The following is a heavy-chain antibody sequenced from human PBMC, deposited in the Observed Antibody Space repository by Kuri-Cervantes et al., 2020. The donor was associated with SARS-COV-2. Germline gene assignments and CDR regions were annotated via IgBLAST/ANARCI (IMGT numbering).Heavy chain of an antibody. CDR1: GFTFSGHW. Sequence: GESLKISCAASGFTFSGHWIHWVRQAPGKGLVWVSRINPDGSYTNNADSVKGRFTLSRDNAKNSLYLQMNSLRAEDTAVYYCARGSGWYADYYYGMDVWGQGTTVTVSS. V-gene: IGHV3-74*01. CDR2: INPDGSYT. CDR3: ARGSGWYADYYYGMDV. J-gene: IGHJ6*02. D-gene: IGHD6-19*01.